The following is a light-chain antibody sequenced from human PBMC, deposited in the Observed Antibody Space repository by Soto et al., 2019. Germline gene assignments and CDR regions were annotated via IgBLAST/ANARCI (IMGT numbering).Light chain of an antibody. V-gene: IGKV1-39*01. CDR1: ESISRH. J-gene: IGKJ5*01. Sequence: DIQMTQSPSSLSASVGDRVTITCRASESISRHLNWYQQKPGKATNLLIYAASTLQNGVPSRFSGSGSGTDFTLTISSLQPEDFATYYCQQSYSTLSISFGQGTRLEIK. CDR3: QQSYSTLSIS. CDR2: AAS.